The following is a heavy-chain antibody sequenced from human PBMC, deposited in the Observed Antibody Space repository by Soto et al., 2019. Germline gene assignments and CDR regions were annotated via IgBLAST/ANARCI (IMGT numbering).Heavy chain of an antibody. J-gene: IGHJ4*02. D-gene: IGHD6-13*01. V-gene: IGHV5-51*01. CDR3: ARHAGNSWKGDYFDY. CDR1: GYSFSSSW. CDR2: IDPNDSQT. Sequence: GESLKISYHASGYSFSSSWIGWVRQMPGKGLEWMGIIDPNDSQTIYSPSFQGQVTISADKSIDTAYLQWSSLKTSDTAMYYCARHAGNSWKGDYFDYWGQGALVTV.